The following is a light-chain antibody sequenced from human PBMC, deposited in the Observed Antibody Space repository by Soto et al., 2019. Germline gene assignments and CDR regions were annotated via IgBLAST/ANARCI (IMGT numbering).Light chain of an antibody. CDR2: AAS. CDR3: QQSYSTTALT. V-gene: IGKV1-39*01. Sequence: DIQMTLSPSSLSSSVGDIGAITCRSIQSISSYLNWYQQKPGKAPKLLIYAASSLQSGVPSRFSGSGSGKDFTITISSLQPEDLANYYCQQSYSTTALTFGGGTKVDIK. CDR1: QSISSY. J-gene: IGKJ4*01.